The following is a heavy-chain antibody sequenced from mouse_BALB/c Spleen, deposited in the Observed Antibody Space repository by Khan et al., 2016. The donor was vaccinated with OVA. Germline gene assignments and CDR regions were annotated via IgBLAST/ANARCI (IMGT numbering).Heavy chain of an antibody. CDR1: GFSFSSYS. V-gene: IGHV5-6-4*01. J-gene: IGHJ2*01. Sequence: EVQLVESGGGLVRPGGSLKLSCAASGFSFSSYSMSWVRQTPEKRLEWVATISSGGSYTYYPDSVTGRFTISRDNAKNTLYLQMSSLKSEDTAMYYCPRHRGYYGHNPDFDYWGQGTTLTGSA. CDR3: PRHRGYYGHNPDFDY. D-gene: IGHD1-1*01. CDR2: ISSGGSYT.